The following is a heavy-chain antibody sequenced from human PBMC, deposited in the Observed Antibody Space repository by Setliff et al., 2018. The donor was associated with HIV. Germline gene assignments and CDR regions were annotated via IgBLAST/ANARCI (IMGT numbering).Heavy chain of an antibody. CDR1: GFTFSSYA. CDR3: ARVGYSTGWYNWFDP. Sequence: GGSLRLSCAASGFTFSSYAMSWVRQAPVKGLEWVSVISGSGGSTYYADSVKGRFTISRDNAKNSLYLQMNSLRAEDTALYYCARVGYSTGWYNWFDPWGQGTLVTVSS. J-gene: IGHJ5*02. CDR2: ISGSGGST. D-gene: IGHD6-19*01. V-gene: IGHV3-23*01.